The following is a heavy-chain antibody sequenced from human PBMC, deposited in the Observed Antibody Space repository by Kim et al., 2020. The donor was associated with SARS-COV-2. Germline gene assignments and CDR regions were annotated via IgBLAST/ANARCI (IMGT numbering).Heavy chain of an antibody. CDR3: ASYYDYVWGSYRYIH. CDR2: IYSGGST. J-gene: IGHJ4*02. CDR1: GFTVSSNY. Sequence: GGSLRLSCAASGFTVSSNYMSWVRQAPGKGLEWVSVIYSGGSTYYADSVKGRFTISRDNSKNTLYFQMNSLRAEDTAVYYCASYYDYVWGSYRYIHWGQGTLVTVSS. V-gene: IGHV3-53*01. D-gene: IGHD3-16*02.